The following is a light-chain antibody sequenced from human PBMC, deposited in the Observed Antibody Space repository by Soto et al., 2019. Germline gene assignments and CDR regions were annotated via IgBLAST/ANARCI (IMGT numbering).Light chain of an antibody. CDR2: NDI. CDR1: SSNIGSTT. Sequence: QAVVTQPPSTSGTPGQRVTISCSGSSSNIGSTTVNWYQQVPGTAPKLLIYNDIQRPSGVPDRFSGSKSGTSASLAISGLQSEDEADYFCAAWDDSLSGCVFGTGTKLTVL. CDR3: AAWDDSLSGCV. J-gene: IGLJ1*01. V-gene: IGLV1-44*01.